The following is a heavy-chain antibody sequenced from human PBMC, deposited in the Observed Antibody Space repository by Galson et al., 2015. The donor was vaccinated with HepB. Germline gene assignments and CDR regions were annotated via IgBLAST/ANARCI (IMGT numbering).Heavy chain of an antibody. CDR1: GFTVSSNY. Sequence: SLRLSCADSGFTVSSNYMSWGGQAPGKGLEWVSVIYSGGSTYYADSVKGRFTISRDNSKNTLYLQMNSLRAEDTAVYYCARDRGGGDAFDIWGQGTMVTVSS. CDR2: IYSGGST. V-gene: IGHV3-66*01. D-gene: IGHD3-16*01. J-gene: IGHJ3*02. CDR3: ARDRGGGDAFDI.